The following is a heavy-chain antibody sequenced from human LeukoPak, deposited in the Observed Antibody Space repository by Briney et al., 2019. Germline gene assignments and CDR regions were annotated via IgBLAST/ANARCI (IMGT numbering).Heavy chain of an antibody. CDR2: LSSSSSTI. V-gene: IGHV3-48*01. CDR1: GFTFSTYS. CDR3: ARYYDFWSGYYSYDAFDI. J-gene: IGHJ3*02. D-gene: IGHD3-3*01. Sequence: HAGGPLRLSCAASGFTFSTYSMNWVPQAPEKAVEGVSYLSSSSSTIYYADSVKGRFTISRDNAKNSLYLQMNSLRAEVTAVYYCARYYDFWSGYYSYDAFDIWGQGTMVTVSS.